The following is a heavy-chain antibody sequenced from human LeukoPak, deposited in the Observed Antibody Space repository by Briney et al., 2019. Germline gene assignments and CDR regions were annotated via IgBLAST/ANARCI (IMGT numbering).Heavy chain of an antibody. CDR3: AKDMARSRLTSCDY. J-gene: IGHJ4*02. CDR2: INWNGGST. Sequence: GGSLRLSCAASGFTFDDYGMSWVRQAPGKGLEWVSGINWNGGSTGYADSVKGRFTISRDNAKNSLYLQMNSLRAEGTALYYCAKDMARSRLTSCDYWGQGTLVTVSS. D-gene: IGHD2-2*01. CDR1: GFTFDDYG. V-gene: IGHV3-20*04.